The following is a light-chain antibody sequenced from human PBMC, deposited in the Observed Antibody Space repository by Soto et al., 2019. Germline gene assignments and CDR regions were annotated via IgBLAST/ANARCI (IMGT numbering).Light chain of an antibody. CDR2: GAF. J-gene: IGKJ4*01. CDR3: QQYKNWPPLT. Sequence: EIVMTQSPATLSVSPGETATLSCRASQSVSYNLAWYQQKPGQGPRLLIYGAFTRATGIPARFSGSGSGTKFTLTISSRQSEDFAVYYCQQYKNWPPLTFGGGTKVEIK. V-gene: IGKV3-15*01. CDR1: QSVSYN.